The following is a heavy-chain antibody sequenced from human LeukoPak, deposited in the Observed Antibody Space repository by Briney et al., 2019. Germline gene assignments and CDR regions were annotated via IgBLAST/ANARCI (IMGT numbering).Heavy chain of an antibody. Sequence: HPGGSLRLSCAASGFTLSSYAMSWVRQAPGKGLEWVSAISDSGNTYHADSVKGRFTISRDSSKNTLFLQMNRLRPEDAAVYFCAKDIQASGWYHYFDYWGQGTLVTVSS. V-gene: IGHV3-23*01. CDR3: AKDIQASGWYHYFDY. D-gene: IGHD6-13*01. CDR1: GFTLSSYA. CDR2: ISDSGNT. J-gene: IGHJ4*02.